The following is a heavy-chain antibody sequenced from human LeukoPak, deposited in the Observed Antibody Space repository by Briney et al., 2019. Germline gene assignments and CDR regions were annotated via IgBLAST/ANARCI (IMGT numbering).Heavy chain of an antibody. V-gene: IGHV4-34*01. Sequence: PSETLSLTCAVYGGSFSGYYWSWIRQPPGKGLEWIGEINHSGSTNYNPSLKSRVTISVDTSKNQFSLKLSSVSAADTAVYYCARGQGYCSGGSCYRWFDPWGQGTLVTVSS. J-gene: IGHJ5*02. CDR2: INHSGST. CDR3: ARGQGYCSGGSCYRWFDP. D-gene: IGHD2-15*01. CDR1: GGSFSGYY.